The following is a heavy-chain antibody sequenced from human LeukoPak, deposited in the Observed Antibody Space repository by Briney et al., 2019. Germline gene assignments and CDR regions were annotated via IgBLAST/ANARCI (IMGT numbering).Heavy chain of an antibody. J-gene: IGHJ3*02. Sequence: SETLSLTCTVSGGSISSSSYYWSWIRQPPGKGLEWIGYIYYSGSTNYNPSLKSRVTISVDTSKNQFSLKLSSVTAADTAVYYCAREPSGWYPDGAFDIWGQGTMVTVSS. D-gene: IGHD6-19*01. CDR3: AREPSGWYPDGAFDI. V-gene: IGHV4-61*01. CDR2: IYYSGST. CDR1: GGSISSSSYY.